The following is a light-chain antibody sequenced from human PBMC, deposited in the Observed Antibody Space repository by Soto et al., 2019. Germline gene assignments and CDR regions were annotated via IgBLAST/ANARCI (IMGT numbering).Light chain of an antibody. CDR2: GAS. V-gene: IGKV3-15*01. Sequence: IVMTQSPATLSMSPGERATLSCRASQSIASNLAWYQQKPGQAPRLLIYGASTRATGIPARFSGSGSGTKFSLIISSLQSQDFAVYYCQQYNNWPPWTFGLGTKVEIK. CDR3: QQYNNWPPWT. CDR1: QSIASN. J-gene: IGKJ1*01.